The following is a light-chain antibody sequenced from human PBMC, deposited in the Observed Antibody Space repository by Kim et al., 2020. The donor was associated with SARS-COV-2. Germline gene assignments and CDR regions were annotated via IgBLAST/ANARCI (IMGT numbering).Light chain of an antibody. J-gene: IGLJ2*01. V-gene: IGLV1-44*01. CDR2: TNN. CDR1: SSNIGGNT. CDR3: AAWDDSLNLV. Sequence: QSVLTQPPSASGTPGQRVTISCSGSSSNIGGNTVNWYQQLPGTAHKLLIYTNNQRPSGVPDRFSGSKSGTSASLAISGLQSEDAADYYCAAWDDSLNLVFGGGTQLTVL.